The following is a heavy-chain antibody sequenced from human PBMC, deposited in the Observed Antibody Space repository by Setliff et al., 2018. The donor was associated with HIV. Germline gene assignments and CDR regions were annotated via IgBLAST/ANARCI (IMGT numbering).Heavy chain of an antibody. D-gene: IGHD5-18*01. CDR1: GFTLISYH. CDR2: ITPTDDIT. V-gene: IGHV1-46*01. J-gene: IGHJ3*02. Sequence: ASVKVSCKASGFTLISYHMHWVRQAPGRGLEWMTMITPTDDITTYAQNFQGRVTMTTDTSTTTAYMELRSLKSDDTAIYFCASGMSWDTAMGDAFDIWGQGTMVTVSS. CDR3: ASGMSWDTAMGDAFDI.